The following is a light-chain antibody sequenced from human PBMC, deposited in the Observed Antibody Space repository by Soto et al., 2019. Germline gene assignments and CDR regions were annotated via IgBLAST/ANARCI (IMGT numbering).Light chain of an antibody. Sequence: EIVLTQSPGTLSLSPGERATLSCRASQSVSSSYLAWYQQKPGQAPRLLIYGASSRATGIPDRFSGSGSGTDFTLTISRREPEDFAVYYCQQYGSSPTLTFGGGTKVDIK. CDR2: GAS. J-gene: IGKJ4*01. CDR3: QQYGSSPTLT. CDR1: QSVSSSY. V-gene: IGKV3-20*01.